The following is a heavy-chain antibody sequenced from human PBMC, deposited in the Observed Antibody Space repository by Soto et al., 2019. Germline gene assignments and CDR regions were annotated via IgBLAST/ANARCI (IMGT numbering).Heavy chain of an antibody. CDR3: ASGSSYANCLDP. CDR1: GGSISSDGYY. V-gene: IGHV4-31*03. Sequence: PSETLSLTCTVSGGSISSDGYYWTWIRQHPGKGLEWIGYIYYSGSTYYNPSLKSRITISVDTSKNQFSLKLSSVTAADTAVYYCASGSSYANCLDPWGQGTLVTVSS. D-gene: IGHD5-18*01. CDR2: IYYSGST. J-gene: IGHJ5*02.